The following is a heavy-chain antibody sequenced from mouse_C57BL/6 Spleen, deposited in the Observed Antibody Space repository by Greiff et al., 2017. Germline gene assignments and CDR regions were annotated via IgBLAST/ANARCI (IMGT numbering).Heavy chain of an antibody. Sequence: VQLQQSGAELVRPGASVKLSCTASGFNIKDDYMHWVKQRPEQGLEWIGWIDPENGDTEYASKFQGKATITADTSSNTAYLQLSSLTSEDTAVYYCTTIPYYYGSRYFDVWGTGTTVTVSS. J-gene: IGHJ1*03. CDR1: GFNIKDDY. CDR3: TTIPYYYGSRYFDV. D-gene: IGHD1-1*01. V-gene: IGHV14-4*01. CDR2: IDPENGDT.